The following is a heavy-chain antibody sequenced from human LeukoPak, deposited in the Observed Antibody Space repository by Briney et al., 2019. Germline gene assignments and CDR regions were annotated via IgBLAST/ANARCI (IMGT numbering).Heavy chain of an antibody. CDR1: GFTFSNAW. V-gene: IGHV3-15*01. Sequence: PGGSLRLSCAASGFTFSNAWMSWVRQAPGKGLEWVGRIKSKTDGGTTDYAAPVKGRFTISRDDSKNTLYLQMNSLKTEDTAVYYCTTGLLLAAAGRGDYYYYMDVWGKGTTVTVSS. CDR2: IKSKTDGGTT. CDR3: TTGLLLAAAGRGDYYYYMDV. J-gene: IGHJ6*03. D-gene: IGHD6-13*01.